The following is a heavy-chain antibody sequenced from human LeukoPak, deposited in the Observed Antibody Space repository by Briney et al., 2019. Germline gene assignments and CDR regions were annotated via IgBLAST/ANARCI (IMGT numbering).Heavy chain of an antibody. J-gene: IGHJ4*02. CDR3: ARGYRYGYHYFDY. CDR1: GGSISSYY. D-gene: IGHD5-18*01. V-gene: IGHV4-59*01. CDR2: IYYSGST. Sequence: SETLSLTCTVSGGSISSYYWSWIRQPPGKGLEWIGYIYYSGSTNYNPSLKSRVTISTDTSKNQLSLNLSTVTAADSAVYYCARGYRYGYHYFDYWGQGTLVTVSS.